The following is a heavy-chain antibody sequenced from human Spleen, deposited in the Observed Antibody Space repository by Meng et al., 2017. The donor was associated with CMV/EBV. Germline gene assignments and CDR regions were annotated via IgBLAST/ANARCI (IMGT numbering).Heavy chain of an antibody. V-gene: IGHV1-8*01. CDR2: MNPNSGNT. CDR1: GYTFTSYV. D-gene: IGHD1-26*01. CDR3: ARENSGSYPLVD. J-gene: IGHJ4*02. Sequence: CKASGYTFTSYVINCVRQATGQGLEWMGWMNPNSGNTGYAQKFQGRVTMTRNTSISTAYMELSSLRSEDTAVYYCARENSGSYPLVDWGQGTLVTVSS.